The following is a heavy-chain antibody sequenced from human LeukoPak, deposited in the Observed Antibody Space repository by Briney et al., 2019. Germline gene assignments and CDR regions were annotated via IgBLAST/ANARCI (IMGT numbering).Heavy chain of an antibody. CDR1: GFTFSSYS. J-gene: IGHJ4*02. D-gene: IGHD2-15*01. Sequence: PGGCLRLSCAASGFTFSSYSMNWVRQAPGKGLEWGSYISSSSSTIYYADSVKGRFTISRDNAKNSLYLQMNNLRAEDTAVYYCAREVAAGRDYYFDYWGQGTLVTVSS. V-gene: IGHV3-48*04. CDR2: ISSSSSTI. CDR3: AREVAAGRDYYFDY.